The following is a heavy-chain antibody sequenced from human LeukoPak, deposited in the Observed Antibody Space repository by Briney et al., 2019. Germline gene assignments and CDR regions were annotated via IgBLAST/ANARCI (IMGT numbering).Heavy chain of an antibody. V-gene: IGHV3-74*01. CDR3: ARGPDPVVRGPRRAFDL. CDR2: IPPDGRYT. D-gene: IGHD3-10*01. CDR1: GFAFSNHW. J-gene: IGHJ3*01. Sequence: GGSLRLSCAASGFAFSNHWMHWVRQAPGEGLFWVARIPPDGRYTNDADSVKGRFIISRDDSKSTVYLQMNSLRVDDTAMYYCARGPDPVVRGPRRAFDLWGQGTMVTVSS.